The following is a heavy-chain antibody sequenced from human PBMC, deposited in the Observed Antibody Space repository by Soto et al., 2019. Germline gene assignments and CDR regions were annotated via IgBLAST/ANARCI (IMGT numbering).Heavy chain of an antibody. V-gene: IGHV4-34*01. D-gene: IGHD3-10*01. J-gene: IGHJ4*02. CDR2: INHSGST. CDR3: SQAGLWFGELYY. CDR1: SFSGYY. Sequence: SFSGYYWSWIRQPPWKGLEWIGEINHSGSTNYNPSLKSRVTISVDTSKNQFSLKLSSVTAADTAVYYCSQAGLWFGELYYWGQGTLVTVSS.